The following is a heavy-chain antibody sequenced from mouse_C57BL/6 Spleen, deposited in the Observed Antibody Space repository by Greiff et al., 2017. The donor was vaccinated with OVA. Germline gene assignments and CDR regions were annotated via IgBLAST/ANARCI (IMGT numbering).Heavy chain of an antibody. CDR1: GFNIKDDY. CDR2: IDPENGDT. CDR3: TTANGSNYYFDY. V-gene: IGHV14-4*01. J-gene: IGHJ2*01. Sequence: VQLQQSGAELVRPGASVKLSCTASGFNIKDDYMHWVKQRPEQGLEWIGWIDPENGDTEYASKFQGKATITADTSSNTAYLQLSSLTSEDTAVYYCTTANGSNYYFDYWGQGTTLTVSS. D-gene: IGHD1-1*01.